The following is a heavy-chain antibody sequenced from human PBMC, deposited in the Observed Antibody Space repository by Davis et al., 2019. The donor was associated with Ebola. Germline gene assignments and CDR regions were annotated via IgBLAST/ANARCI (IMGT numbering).Heavy chain of an antibody. Sequence: PGGSLRLSCVASGFTFSRYWMNWIRQAPGKGLEWVATIKEDGSEKAYVDSAKGRFTISRDNAKSTLYLQMNSLTAEDTAVYYCARAGYSYGLDPWGQGTLVTVSS. CDR3: ARAGYSYGLDP. V-gene: IGHV3-7*01. CDR1: GFTFSRYW. CDR2: IKEDGSEK. J-gene: IGHJ5*02. D-gene: IGHD5-18*01.